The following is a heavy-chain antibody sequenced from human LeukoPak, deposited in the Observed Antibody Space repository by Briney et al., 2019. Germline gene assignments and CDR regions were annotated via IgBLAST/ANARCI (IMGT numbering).Heavy chain of an antibody. D-gene: IGHD6-19*01. Sequence: SETLSLTCTVSRGYVSSSRFYCNWIRQPPGKGLEWIGNIYYSGTTNYNPSLKSRVTISVDTSKNQFSLKLTSVTAADTAVYFCARLGAAGNGLAGDSWGQGSLVTVSS. CDR3: ARLGAAGNGLAGDS. J-gene: IGHJ4*02. CDR2: IYYSGTT. CDR1: RGYVSSSRFY. V-gene: IGHV4-39*01.